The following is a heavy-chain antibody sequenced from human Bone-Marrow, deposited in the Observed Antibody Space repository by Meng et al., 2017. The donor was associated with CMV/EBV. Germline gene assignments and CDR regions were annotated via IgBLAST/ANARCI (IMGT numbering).Heavy chain of an antibody. CDR1: FTFSDYY. V-gene: IGHV3-11*01. CDR2: ISSSGSTI. D-gene: IGHD3-3*01. CDR3: ARAGYDFWSGYPPSIDY. J-gene: IGHJ4*02. Sequence: FTFSDYYVGWIRTAPGKGLEWVSYISSSGSTICCADSVKGRFTISRDNAENSLYLQMNSLRAEDTAVYYCARAGYDFWSGYPPSIDYWGQGALVTVSS.